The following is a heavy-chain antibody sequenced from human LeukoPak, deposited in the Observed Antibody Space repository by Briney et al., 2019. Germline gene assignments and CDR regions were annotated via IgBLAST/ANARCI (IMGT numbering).Heavy chain of an antibody. J-gene: IGHJ3*02. CDR1: GGTFSSYA. Sequence: GASVKVSCKASGGTFSSYAISWVRQAPGQGLEWMGGIIPIFGTANYAQKFQGRVTITADESTSTAYMELSSLRSEDTAVYYCARALRFLEVAFDIWGQGTMVTVSS. V-gene: IGHV1-69*13. CDR2: IIPIFGTA. D-gene: IGHD3-3*01. CDR3: ARALRFLEVAFDI.